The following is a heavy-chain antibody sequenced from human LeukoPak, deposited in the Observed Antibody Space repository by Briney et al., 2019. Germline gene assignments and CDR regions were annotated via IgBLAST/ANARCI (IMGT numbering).Heavy chain of an antibody. Sequence: ASVKVSCKASGYTFTTYGITWVRQAPGQGLEWMGWISGHNGNTNYAQKFQGRVTMTTDTFTSTAYMELRSLRSDDAAVYYCARVRWLRVWSFLYYFDYWGQGTLVTVSS. CDR1: GYTFTTYG. V-gene: IGHV1-18*01. J-gene: IGHJ4*02. CDR2: ISGHNGNT. D-gene: IGHD5-12*01. CDR3: ARVRWLRVWSFLYYFDY.